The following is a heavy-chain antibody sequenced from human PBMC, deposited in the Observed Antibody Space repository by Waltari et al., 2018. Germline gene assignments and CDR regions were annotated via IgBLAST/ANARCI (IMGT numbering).Heavy chain of an antibody. CDR1: GGSISSSSYY. V-gene: IGHV4-39*07. Sequence: QLQLQESGPGLVKPSETLSLTCTVSGGSISSSSYYWGWIRQPPGKGLEWIWSIYYSGMTYYNPSVKSRVTISVDTSKNPFSLKLSSVTASDTAVYYCAREGVAVAGDMYGYFDYWGQGTLVTVSS. CDR2: IYYSGMT. CDR3: AREGVAVAGDMYGYFDY. J-gene: IGHJ4*02. D-gene: IGHD6-19*01.